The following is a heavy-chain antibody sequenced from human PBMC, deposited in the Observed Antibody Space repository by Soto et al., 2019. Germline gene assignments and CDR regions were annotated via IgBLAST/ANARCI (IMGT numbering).Heavy chain of an antibody. V-gene: IGHV4-30-4*01. Sequence: SETLSLTCTVSGGSISSGGYYWSWIRQPPGKGLEWIGYIYYSGSTYYNPSLKSRVTISVDTSKNQFSLKLSSVTAADTAVYYCARVLVAAAGIDYWGQGTLVTVSS. CDR1: GGSISSGGYY. D-gene: IGHD6-13*01. CDR2: IYYSGST. J-gene: IGHJ4*02. CDR3: ARVLVAAAGIDY.